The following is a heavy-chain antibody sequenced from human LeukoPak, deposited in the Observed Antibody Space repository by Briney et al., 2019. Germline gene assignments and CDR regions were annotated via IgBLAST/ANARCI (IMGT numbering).Heavy chain of an antibody. CDR2: ISSNGGST. CDR3: SGGSGWTSEF. D-gene: IGHD6-19*01. Sequence: QAGGSLRLSCSASGFTFSSYAMHWVRQASGKGLEYVSAISSNGGSTYYADSVKGRFTISRDNAKNSLHLQMNSLRAADTAVYYCSGGSGWTSEFWGQGTLVTVSP. V-gene: IGHV3-64*04. CDR1: GFTFSSYA. J-gene: IGHJ1*01.